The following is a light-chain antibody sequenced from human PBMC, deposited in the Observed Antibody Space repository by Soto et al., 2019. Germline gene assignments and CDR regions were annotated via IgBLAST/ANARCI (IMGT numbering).Light chain of an antibody. Sequence: EIVMTQSPATLSVSPGERATLSCRASQSVSSNFAWSQQKPGQAPRLLIYGASTRATGIPARFSGSGSGTEFTLTISSLQSEDFAFYYYHQYNNWPPITFGQGTRLEIK. CDR1: QSVSSN. J-gene: IGKJ5*01. V-gene: IGKV3-15*01. CDR3: HQYNNWPPIT. CDR2: GAS.